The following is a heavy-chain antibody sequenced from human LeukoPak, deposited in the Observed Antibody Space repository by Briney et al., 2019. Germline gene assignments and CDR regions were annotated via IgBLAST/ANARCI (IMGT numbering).Heavy chain of an antibody. Sequence: SETLSLTCTVSGGSISSSSHYWGWIRQPPGKGLEWIGSIYYSGSTYYNPSLKSRVTISVDTSKNQFSLKLSSVTAADTAVYYCARLNYYDSSGYQTWFDPWGQGTLVTVSS. CDR3: ARLNYYDSSGYQTWFDP. CDR1: GGSISSSSHY. V-gene: IGHV4-39*07. J-gene: IGHJ5*02. CDR2: IYYSGST. D-gene: IGHD3-22*01.